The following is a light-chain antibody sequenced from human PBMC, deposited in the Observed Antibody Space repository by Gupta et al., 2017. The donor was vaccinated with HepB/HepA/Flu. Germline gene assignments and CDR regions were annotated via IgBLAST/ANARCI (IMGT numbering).Light chain of an antibody. J-gene: IGLJ1*01. CDR3: GTWDKSLNAGV. V-gene: IGLV1-44*01. Sequence: QSVLTHPPSASGTPGQRVTISCSGSSSNVGSHNINWYQQLPGTAPKLLIDSAKQRPSGVPDRCSASKSGNSASLAISGLQSEDEADYFCGTWDKSLNAGVFGTGTEVTVL. CDR1: SSNVGSHN. CDR2: SAK.